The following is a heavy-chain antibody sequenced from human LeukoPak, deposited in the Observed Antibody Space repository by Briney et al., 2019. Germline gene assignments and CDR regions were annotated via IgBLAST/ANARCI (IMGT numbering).Heavy chain of an antibody. CDR2: INEDGSET. J-gene: IGHJ4*02. CDR1: GFKFGNYP. D-gene: IGHD7-27*01. Sequence: GGSLRLSCAASGFKFGNYPMNWIRRAPGQGLEWVANINEDGSETYYVDSAMGRFTISRDNVRNSLYLQMDSLRVEDTATYYCARDFSGEFDYWGQGTLVTVSS. CDR3: ARDFSGEFDY. V-gene: IGHV3-7*01.